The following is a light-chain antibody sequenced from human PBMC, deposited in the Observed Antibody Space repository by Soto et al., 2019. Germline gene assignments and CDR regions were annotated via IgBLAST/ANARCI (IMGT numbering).Light chain of an antibody. Sequence: DIQMTQSPSTLSASVGDRVTITCRASQRISSWLAWYQQKPGKAPKRLIYKASSLESGVPSRFSGSGSGTEFTLYISSLQPDDFATYYCQQYNSYPYTFGQGTKLEI. CDR2: KAS. J-gene: IGKJ2*01. CDR3: QQYNSYPYT. V-gene: IGKV1-5*03. CDR1: QRISSW.